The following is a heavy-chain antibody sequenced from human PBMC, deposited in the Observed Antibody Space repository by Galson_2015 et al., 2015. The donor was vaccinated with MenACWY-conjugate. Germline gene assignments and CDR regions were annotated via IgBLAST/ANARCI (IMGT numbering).Heavy chain of an antibody. Sequence: SLRLSCAASGFSFSSHGMSWVRQAPGKGLEWVAYVRQDEGEKNYVDSVKGRFTISRDNAKKSLYLQMKSLRGEDTAIYYCARTRYYSFPFIDVWGKGTTLTVSS. J-gene: IGHJ6*03. V-gene: IGHV3-7*03. CDR1: GFSFSSHG. CDR3: ARTRYYSFPFIDV. CDR2: VRQDEGEK.